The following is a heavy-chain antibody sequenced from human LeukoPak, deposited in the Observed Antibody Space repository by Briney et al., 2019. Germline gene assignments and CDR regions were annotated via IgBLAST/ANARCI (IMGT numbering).Heavy chain of an antibody. Sequence: GSLRLSCAVSGFTFSNYAMSWVRQAPGKGLEWVSALSIDGVNTYYADSVKGRFTISRDNSKNTLYLQMNSLRAEDTAVYYCAKVKWKLIGYFDYWGQGTLVTVSS. CDR1: GFTFSNYA. J-gene: IGHJ4*02. D-gene: IGHD1-20*01. CDR2: LSIDGVNT. CDR3: AKVKWKLIGYFDY. V-gene: IGHV3-23*01.